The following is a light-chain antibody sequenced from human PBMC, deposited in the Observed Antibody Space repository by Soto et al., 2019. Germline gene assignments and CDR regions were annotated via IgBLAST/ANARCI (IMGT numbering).Light chain of an antibody. Sequence: EIVLTQAPGTLSLSPGDRATLSCRASQTLINTYLAWYQQRPGLAPRLLIYDASTRAPGIPDRFSGSGSGTDFTLTISRLEPEDFAVYYCQQYTSSPALTFCGGTRLDIK. CDR3: QQYTSSPALT. CDR1: QTLINTY. CDR2: DAS. V-gene: IGKV3-20*01. J-gene: IGKJ4*01.